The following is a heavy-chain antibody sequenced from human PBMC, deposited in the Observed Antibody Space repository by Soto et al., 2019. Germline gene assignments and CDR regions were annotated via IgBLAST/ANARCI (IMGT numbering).Heavy chain of an antibody. V-gene: IGHV3-15*01. CDR3: TTLCQYYYDSSGSEDDY. CDR2: IKSKTDGGTT. CDR1: GFTFSNAW. D-gene: IGHD3-22*01. J-gene: IGHJ4*02. Sequence: GGSLRLSCEVSGFTFSNAWMSWVRQAPGKGLEWVGRIKSKTDGGTTDYAAPVKGRFTISRDDSKNTLYLQMNSLKTEDTAVYYCTTLCQYYYDSSGSEDDYWGQGTLVTVSS.